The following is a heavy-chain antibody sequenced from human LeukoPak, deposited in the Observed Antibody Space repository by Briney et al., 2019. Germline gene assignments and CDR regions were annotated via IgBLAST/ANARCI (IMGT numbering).Heavy chain of an antibody. CDR1: GGTFSSYA. J-gene: IGHJ6*03. CDR2: IIPIFGTA. D-gene: IGHD2-21*02. CDR3: ARVAYHHCGGDCYPSYYYYYYMDV. V-gene: IGHV1-69*06. Sequence: ASVKVSCKASGGTFSSYAISWVRQAPGQGLEWMGGIIPIFGTANYAQKFQGRVTITADKSTSTAYMELSSLRSEDTAVYYCARVAYHHCGGDCYPSYYYYYYMDVWGKGTAVTVSS.